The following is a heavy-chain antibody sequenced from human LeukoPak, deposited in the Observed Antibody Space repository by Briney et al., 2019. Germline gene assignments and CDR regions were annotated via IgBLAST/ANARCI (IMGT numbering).Heavy chain of an antibody. CDR3: ARDYYGSGSYDLVFDY. D-gene: IGHD3-10*01. CDR1: GYTFTGYY. Sequence: GASVKVSCKASGYTFTGYYMHWVRQAPGQGLEWMGWINPNSGGTNYAQKFQGWVIMTRDTSISTAYMELSRLRSDDTAVYYCARDYYGSGSYDLVFDYWGQGTLVTVSS. CDR2: INPNSGGT. V-gene: IGHV1-2*04. J-gene: IGHJ4*02.